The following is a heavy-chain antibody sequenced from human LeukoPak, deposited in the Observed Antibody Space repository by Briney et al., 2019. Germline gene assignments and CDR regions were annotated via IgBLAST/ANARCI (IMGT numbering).Heavy chain of an antibody. J-gene: IGHJ4*02. V-gene: IGHV3-15*01. CDR2: IKSNPDGGPT. Sequence: PGGSLRLSCAASGFSFTNTWMSWVRQAPGRGLEWVGRIKSNPDGGPTVYSAPVKGRFTISRDDSKNTLYLQLDSLRAEDTAVYYCATDAFLLFGEFAHWGQGTLVTVSS. CDR1: GFSFTNTW. D-gene: IGHD3-10*01. CDR3: ATDAFLLFGEFAH.